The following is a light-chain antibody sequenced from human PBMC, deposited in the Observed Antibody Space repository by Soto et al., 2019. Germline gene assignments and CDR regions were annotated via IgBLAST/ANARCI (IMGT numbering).Light chain of an antibody. J-gene: IGLJ2*01. V-gene: IGLV1-44*01. CDR1: SSNIGSNT. CDR2: SNN. CDR3: AAWDDSLNGHVV. Sequence: QSVLTQPPSASGTPGQRVTISCSGSSSNIGSNTVNWYQQRPGTAPKLLIYSNNQRPSGVPDRFSGSKSGTSASLAISGLQSEDEADYYCAAWDDSLNGHVVFGGGTKRTVL.